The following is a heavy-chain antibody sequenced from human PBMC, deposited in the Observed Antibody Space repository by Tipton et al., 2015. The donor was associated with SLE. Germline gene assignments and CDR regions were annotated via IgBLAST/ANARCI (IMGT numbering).Heavy chain of an antibody. D-gene: IGHD6-13*01. J-gene: IGHJ4*02. CDR2: MQYDGSDE. CDR3: AKWNDPYSSNTYYFDY. CDR1: GFTFSRFD. V-gene: IGHV3-30*02. Sequence: SLRLSCVASGFTFSRFDMHWVRQAPGKGLEWVAFMQYDGSDEDYADSVKGRFTIFRDNSKDTIYLQMHSLRTEDTAVYYWAKWNDPYSSNTYYFDYWGQGTLVTVSS.